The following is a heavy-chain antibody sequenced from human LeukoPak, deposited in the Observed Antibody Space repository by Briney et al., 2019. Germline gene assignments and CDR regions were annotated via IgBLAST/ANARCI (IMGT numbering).Heavy chain of an antibody. CDR3: ARAGKRSILLGRLTSILDY. Sequence: SETLSLTCTVSGGSISSGGYSWSWIRQHPGKGLEWIGYVYYSGSTYYNPSLKSRVTISVDTSKNQFSLKLSSVTAADTAVYYCARAGKRSILLGRLTSILDYWGQGTLVTVSS. J-gene: IGHJ4*02. V-gene: IGHV4-31*03. CDR2: VYYSGST. CDR1: GGSISSGGYS. D-gene: IGHD2-21*01.